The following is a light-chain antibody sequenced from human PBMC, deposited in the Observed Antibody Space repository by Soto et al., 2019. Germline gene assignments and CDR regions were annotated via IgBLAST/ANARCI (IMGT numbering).Light chain of an antibody. Sequence: QSALTQPASVSGSPGQSITISCTGTSSDVGGYNYVSWYQQHPGKAPKLVIYEVTKRPSGVSNRFSGSKSGNTASLTISGLQAEDETDYSCSSYTSTNHVVFGGGTKLTVL. J-gene: IGLJ2*01. CDR2: EVT. CDR3: SSYTSTNHVV. CDR1: SSDVGGYNY. V-gene: IGLV2-14*01.